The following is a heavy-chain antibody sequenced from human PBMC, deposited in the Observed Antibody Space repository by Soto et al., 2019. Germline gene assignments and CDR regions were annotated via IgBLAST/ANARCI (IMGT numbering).Heavy chain of an antibody. D-gene: IGHD6-19*01. V-gene: IGHV1-3*01. CDR2: INAGNGNT. Sequence: QVQLVQSGAEVKKPGASVKVSCKASGYTFTSYAMHWVRQAPGQRLEWMGWINAGNGNTKYSQKFQGRVTITTDTSASTGYMELSRLISENTAVYYCARVIGGWYYFDYWGPGTLVTVSS. J-gene: IGHJ4*02. CDR1: GYTFTSYA. CDR3: ARVIGGWYYFDY.